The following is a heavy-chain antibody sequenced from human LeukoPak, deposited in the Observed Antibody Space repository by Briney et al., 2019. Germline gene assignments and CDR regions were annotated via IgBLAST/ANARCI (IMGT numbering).Heavy chain of an antibody. CDR2: IYISGST. D-gene: IGHD3-3*01. Sequence: SETLPLTCTVSGVSISGGSYYWSWIRQPAGRGLEWIGRIYISGSTKYNPSLKSRVTISVDTSKNQFSLKLTSVTAADSAVYYCARGAGHDIWSNSDYYSYMDVWGKGTTVTVSS. CDR1: GVSISGGSYY. J-gene: IGHJ6*03. CDR3: ARGAGHDIWSNSDYYSYMDV. V-gene: IGHV4-61*02.